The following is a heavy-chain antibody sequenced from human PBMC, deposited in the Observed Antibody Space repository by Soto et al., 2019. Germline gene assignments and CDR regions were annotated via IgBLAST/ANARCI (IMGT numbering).Heavy chain of an antibody. CDR3: ASAGSGDAFDI. D-gene: IGHD3-3*01. V-gene: IGHV1-2*04. J-gene: IGHJ3*02. Sequence: ASVKVSCKASGYTFTGYYMHWVRQPPGQELEWMGWINPNSGGTNYAQKFQGWVTMTRDTSVSTAYMELSRLRSDDTAVYYGASAGSGDAFDIWGQGTMVTVSS. CDR1: GYTFTGYY. CDR2: INPNSGGT.